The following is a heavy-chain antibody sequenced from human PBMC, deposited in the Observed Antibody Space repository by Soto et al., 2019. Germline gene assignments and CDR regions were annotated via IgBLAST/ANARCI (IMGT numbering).Heavy chain of an antibody. Sequence: SRDDRARIRQSPGKGLEWIGSIYHAGSVYYNPSLNSRVAVSLDTSKNHFSLKLTSVTAADTAVYYCARTFDYYGMDFLGQGTTVTFSS. V-gene: IGHV4-38-2*01. J-gene: IGHJ6*02. CDR2: IYHAGSV. CDR1: SRDD. CDR3: ARTFDYYGMDF.